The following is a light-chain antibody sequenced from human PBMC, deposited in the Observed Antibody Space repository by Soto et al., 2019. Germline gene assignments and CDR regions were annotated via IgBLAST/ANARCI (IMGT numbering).Light chain of an antibody. V-gene: IGLV2-14*01. CDR2: DVS. CDR1: RSDVGGYNY. CDR3: SSYSSSSPVV. Sequence: QSVLTQPASVSGSPGQSITISCTGTRSDVGGYNYVSWYQQHRGKTPKLMIFDVSNRPAGVSDRFSGSKSGNTASLTISGLQAEDEADYYCSSYSSSSPVVFGGGTKVTVL. J-gene: IGLJ2*01.